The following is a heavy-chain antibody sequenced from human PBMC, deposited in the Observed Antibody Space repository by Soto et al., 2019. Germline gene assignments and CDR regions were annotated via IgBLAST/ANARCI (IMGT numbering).Heavy chain of an antibody. CDR2: IYYSGST. Sequence: LSLTCTVSGGSISSSSYYWGWIRQPPGKGLEWIGSIYYSGSTYYNPSLKSRVTISVDTSKNQFSLKLSSVTAADTAVYYCAREGRYCSGGSCYSGLVDYWGQGTLVTVSS. D-gene: IGHD2-15*01. CDR1: GGSISSSSYY. CDR3: AREGRYCSGGSCYSGLVDY. V-gene: IGHV4-39*02. J-gene: IGHJ4*02.